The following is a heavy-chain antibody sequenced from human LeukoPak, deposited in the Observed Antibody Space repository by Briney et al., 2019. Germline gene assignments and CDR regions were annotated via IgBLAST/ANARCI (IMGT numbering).Heavy chain of an antibody. D-gene: IGHD2-15*01. J-gene: IGHJ4*02. Sequence: GGSLRLSCAASGFTFSSYAMSWVRQAPGKGLEWVSAISGSGGSTYYADSVKGRFTISRDSSKNTLYLQMNSLRAEVTAVYYCAKDRYCSGGSCYALIFDYWGQGTLVTVSS. CDR2: ISGSGGST. V-gene: IGHV3-23*01. CDR1: GFTFSSYA. CDR3: AKDRYCSGGSCYALIFDY.